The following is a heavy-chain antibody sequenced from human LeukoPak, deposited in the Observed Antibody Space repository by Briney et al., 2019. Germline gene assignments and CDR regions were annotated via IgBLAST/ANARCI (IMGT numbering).Heavy chain of an antibody. Sequence: GGSLRLSCAASGFTFSSYSMTWVRQAPGKGLEWVSSISSSSSYIYYADSVKGRFTISRDNAKNSLYLQMSSLRAEDTAVYYCARDTMATMAWFDPWGQGTLVTVSS. V-gene: IGHV3-21*01. CDR1: GFTFSSYS. J-gene: IGHJ5*02. CDR3: ARDTMATMAWFDP. D-gene: IGHD5-12*01. CDR2: ISSSSSYI.